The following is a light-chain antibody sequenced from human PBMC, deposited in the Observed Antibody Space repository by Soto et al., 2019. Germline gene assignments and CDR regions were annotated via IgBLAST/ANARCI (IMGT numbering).Light chain of an antibody. J-gene: IGLJ2*01. V-gene: IGLV3-1*01. Sequence: SYELTQPPSVSVSPGQTASITCSGYKLGDKFACWYQQRPGQSPVLVIYQNSKRPSGIPERFSGSNSGNTATLTISGTQPIDEADYYCQAWDITTSNVVFGGGTKLTVL. CDR1: KLGDKF. CDR3: QAWDITTSNVV. CDR2: QNS.